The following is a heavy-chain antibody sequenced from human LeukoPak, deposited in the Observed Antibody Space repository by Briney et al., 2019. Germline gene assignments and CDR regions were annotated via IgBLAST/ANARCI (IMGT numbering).Heavy chain of an antibody. V-gene: IGHV3-30*18. CDR2: ISYDGNDK. CDR1: GFTFSSYG. Sequence: PGRSLRLSCAASGFTFSSYGRHWVRQAPGKGLEWVAVISYDGNDKYYADSVKGRFTISRDNPKNTLYLQMNSLRAEDTAVYFCAKDDYYDSSGDPNWFDPWGQGTLVTVSS. CDR3: AKDDYYDSSGDPNWFDP. D-gene: IGHD3-22*01. J-gene: IGHJ5*02.